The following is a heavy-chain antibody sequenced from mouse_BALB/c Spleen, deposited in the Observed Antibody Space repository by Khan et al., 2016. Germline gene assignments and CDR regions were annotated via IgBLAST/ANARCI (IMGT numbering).Heavy chain of an antibody. Sequence: EVQLEESGGGLVQPGGSVKISCVASGFTFSDAWVDWVSQSPEKGLEWVAEIRSKANNHAAYHAVPEKGRFTIDRDDSTSSVYLQMNDSRAEDHGYYRCTWPRVTHVDYGGRGTTLAVSS. V-gene: IGHV6-6*01. CDR2: IRSKANNHAA. J-gene: IGHJ2*01. CDR1: GFTFSDAW. CDR3: TWPRVTHVDY. D-gene: IGHD2-5*01.